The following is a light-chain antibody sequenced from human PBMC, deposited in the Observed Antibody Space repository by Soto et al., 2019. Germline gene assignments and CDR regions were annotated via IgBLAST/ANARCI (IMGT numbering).Light chain of an antibody. CDR3: QQRSNWPLT. CDR1: QSVSSY. Sequence: EIVLTQFPATLSLSPGERATLSCRASQSVSSYLAWYQQKPGQAPRLLIYDPSHRATGIPARFSGSGSGTDFTLTISSLEPEDFAVYYCQQRSNWPLTFGGGTKVEIK. V-gene: IGKV3-11*01. CDR2: DPS. J-gene: IGKJ4*01.